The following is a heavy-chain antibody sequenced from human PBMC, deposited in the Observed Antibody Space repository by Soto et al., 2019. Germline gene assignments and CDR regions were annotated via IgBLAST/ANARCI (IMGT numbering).Heavy chain of an antibody. CDR1: GFTFNNAW. CDR3: TTVYDFWSGRLDY. J-gene: IGHJ4*02. V-gene: IGHV3-15*01. Sequence: RLSCAASGFTFNNAWMSWVRQAPGKGLEWVGRIKSKTDGGTADYAAPVKGRFTISRDDSKNTLYLQMNSLKTEDTAVYYCTTVYDFWSGRLDYWGQGTLVT. CDR2: IKSKTDGGTA. D-gene: IGHD3-3*01.